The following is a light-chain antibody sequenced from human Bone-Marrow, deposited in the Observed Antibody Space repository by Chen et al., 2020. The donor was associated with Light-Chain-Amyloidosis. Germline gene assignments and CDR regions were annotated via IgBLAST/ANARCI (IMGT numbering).Light chain of an antibody. Sequence: QSALNQPSPVSGSPGQAVPNSCTGTTSDGGTFNLVSWYQQHPGKAPKLIIFEDTQRPSGVSTRFSASKSVNTASLRIFLLQAEDEADYYCCSYAGSNTYVFGGGTKLTVL. CDR3: CSYAGSNTYV. J-gene: IGLJ2*01. CDR1: TSDGGTFNL. V-gene: IGLV2-23*01. CDR2: EDT.